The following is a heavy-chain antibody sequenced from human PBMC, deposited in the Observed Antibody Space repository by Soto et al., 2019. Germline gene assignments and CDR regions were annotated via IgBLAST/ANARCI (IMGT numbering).Heavy chain of an antibody. CDR2: ISYDGSNK. Sequence: PGGSLRLSCAASGFTFSSYAMHWVRQAPGKGLEWVAVISYDGSNKYYADSVKGRFTISRDNSKNTLYLQMNSLRAEDTAVYYCARDGGCSGGSCYPIYWYFELWGRGTLVTVSS. D-gene: IGHD2-15*01. V-gene: IGHV3-30-3*01. CDR3: ARDGGCSGGSCYPIYWYFEL. J-gene: IGHJ2*01. CDR1: GFTFSSYA.